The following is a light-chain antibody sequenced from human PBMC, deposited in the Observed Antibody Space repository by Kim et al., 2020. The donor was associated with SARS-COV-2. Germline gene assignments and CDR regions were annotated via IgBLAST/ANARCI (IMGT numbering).Light chain of an antibody. CDR2: RVS. CDR3: LQGTHWPLT. J-gene: IGKJ4*01. Sequence: DVVMTQSPLSLPVTLGQPASISCKSSQSLVYVDGNTYLNWFQQRPGQSPRRLIYRVSNRDSGVPDRFSGSGSGTDFTLKISRVEAGDVGVYYCLQGTHWPLTFGGGTKVDIK. V-gene: IGKV2-30*01. CDR1: QSLVYVDGNTY.